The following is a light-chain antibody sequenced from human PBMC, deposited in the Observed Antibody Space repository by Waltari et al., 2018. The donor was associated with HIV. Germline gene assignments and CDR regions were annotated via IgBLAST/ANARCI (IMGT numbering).Light chain of an antibody. CDR1: NIGSKN. V-gene: IGLV3-9*01. CDR2: RNT. CDR3: HVWDRATGV. J-gene: IGLJ1*01. Sequence: SYELTQPLSVSVALGQTARITCGGANIGSKNVHWYQKKPGQAPVLVIYRNTNRPSGIPERFSGSNSGNTATLTITRAQVGDEADYYCHVWDRATGVFGTGTTVTVL.